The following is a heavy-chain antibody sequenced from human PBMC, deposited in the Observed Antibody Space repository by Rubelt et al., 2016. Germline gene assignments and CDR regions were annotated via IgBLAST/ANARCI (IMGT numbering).Heavy chain of an antibody. V-gene: IGHV2-26*01. Sequence: QVTLKESGPVLVKPTETLTLTCTVSGFSLSNARMGVSWIRQPPGKALEWLAHIFSNDEKSYSTSLKSRLTISKDTSKSQVVLTLTNMDPVDTATYYCARIQDCSSTSCYHYGMDVWGQGTTVTVSS. CDR2: IFSNDEK. J-gene: IGHJ6*02. CDR3: ARIQDCSSTSCYHYGMDV. CDR1: GFSLSNARMG. D-gene: IGHD2-2*01.